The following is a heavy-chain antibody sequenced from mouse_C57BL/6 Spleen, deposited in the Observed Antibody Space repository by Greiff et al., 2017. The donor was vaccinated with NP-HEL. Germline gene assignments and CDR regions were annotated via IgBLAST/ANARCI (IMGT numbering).Heavy chain of an antibody. CDR2: IRNKANGYTT. CDR3: ASDYGPAWFAY. J-gene: IGHJ3*01. D-gene: IGHD1-1*02. CDR1: GFTFTDYY. Sequence: EVKVEESGGGLVQPGGSLSLSCAASGFTFTDYYMSWVRQPPGKALEWLGFIRNKANGYTTEYSASVKGRFTISRDNSQSILYLQMNALRAEDSATYYCASDYGPAWFAYWGQGTLVTVSA. V-gene: IGHV7-3*01.